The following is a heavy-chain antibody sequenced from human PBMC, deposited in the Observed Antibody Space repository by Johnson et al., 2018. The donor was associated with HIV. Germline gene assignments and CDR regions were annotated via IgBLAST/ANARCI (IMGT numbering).Heavy chain of an antibody. CDR3: ARGRGGSSLLGGAFDI. D-gene: IGHD6-13*01. CDR2: ISYDGSNK. CDR1: GFTFSSYA. V-gene: IGHV3-30*04. J-gene: IGHJ3*02. Sequence: QVQLVESGGGVVQPGRSLRLSCAASGFTFSSYAMHWVRQAPGKGLEWVAVISYDGSNKYYADSVKGRFTISRDHSKNTLYLQMNSLRAEDTAVYYCARGRGGSSLLGGAFDIWGQGTMVTVSS.